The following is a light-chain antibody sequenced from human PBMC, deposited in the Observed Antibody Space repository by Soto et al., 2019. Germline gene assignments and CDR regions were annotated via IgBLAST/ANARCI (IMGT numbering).Light chain of an antibody. CDR1: SSDVGGYNY. CDR2: EVS. CDR3: SSYTSSSTLLDV. Sequence: QSSLTQPASVSGSPGQSITISCTGTSSDVGGYNYVSWYQQHPAKAPKLMIYEVSNRPSGVSNRFSGSKSGNTASLTISGLQAEDEADYYCSSYTSSSTLLDVFGTGTKLTVL. V-gene: IGLV2-14*01. J-gene: IGLJ1*01.